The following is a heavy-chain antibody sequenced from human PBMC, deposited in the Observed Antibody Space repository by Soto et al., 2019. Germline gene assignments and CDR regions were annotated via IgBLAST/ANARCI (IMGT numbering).Heavy chain of an antibody. CDR2: IYQSGST. J-gene: IGHJ5*02. CDR1: GDSISSGGYS. D-gene: IGHD3-16*02. Sequence: PSETLSLTCAVSGDSISSGGYSWSWIRQPPGKGLEWIGYIYQSGSTYYKSSLMSRVTMSVDRSKNQFSLKLSSVTAADTAVYYCARGLITCRGVVATDWFDPWGKGTRVTVYS. CDR3: ARGLITCRGVVATDWFDP. V-gene: IGHV4-30-2*01.